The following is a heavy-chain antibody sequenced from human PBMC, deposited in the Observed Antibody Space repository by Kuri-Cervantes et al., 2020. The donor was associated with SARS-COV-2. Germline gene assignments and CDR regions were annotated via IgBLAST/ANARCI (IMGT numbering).Heavy chain of an antibody. CDR1: GYSISSGYY. CDR2: IFYSGGS. V-gene: IGHV4-38-2*01. CDR3: ARGYGSSWYRYFDY. D-gene: IGHD6-13*01. Sequence: SETLSLTCAVSGYSISSGYYWGWIRQPPGKGLEWIANIFYSGGSSYNPSLKSRVTISADTSKNQFSLKLSSVTAADTAVYYCARGYGSSWYRYFDYWGQGTLVTVAS. J-gene: IGHJ4*02.